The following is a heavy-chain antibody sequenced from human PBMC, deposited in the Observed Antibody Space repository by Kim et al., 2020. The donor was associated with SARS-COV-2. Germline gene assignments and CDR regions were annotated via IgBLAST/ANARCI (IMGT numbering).Heavy chain of an antibody. CDR1: GFTFSSYG. Sequence: GGSLRLSCAASGFTFSSYGMHWVRQAPGKGLEWVAVISYDGSNKYYADSVKGRFTISRDNSKNTLYLQMNSLRAEDTAVYYCAKDMADYYYYYMDVWGKG. CDR3: AKDMADYYYYYMDV. CDR2: ISYDGSNK. D-gene: IGHD3-10*01. V-gene: IGHV3-30*18. J-gene: IGHJ6*03.